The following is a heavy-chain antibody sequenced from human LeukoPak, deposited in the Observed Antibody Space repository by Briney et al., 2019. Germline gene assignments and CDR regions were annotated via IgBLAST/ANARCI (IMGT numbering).Heavy chain of an antibody. CDR3: VKEYHSRGFGAYFDY. D-gene: IGHD3-3*01. Sequence: GGSLRLSCTASKFTFSHYGMQWVRQAPGKGLEWVAVISSDGSIKVYAGSVKGRFTLSRDNSINTVDLQMNSLRAEDTAVYYCVKEYHSRGFGAYFDYWGPGTLVTVSS. CDR2: ISSDGSIK. J-gene: IGHJ4*02. CDR1: KFTFSHYG. V-gene: IGHV3-30*18.